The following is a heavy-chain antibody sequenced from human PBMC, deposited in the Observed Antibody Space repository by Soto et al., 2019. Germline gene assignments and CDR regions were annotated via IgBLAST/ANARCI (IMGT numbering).Heavy chain of an antibody. Sequence: SATLSLTCTVSGGTISSYYWSWIRQPPGKGLEWIGYIYYSGSTNYNPSLKSRVTISVDTSKNQFSLKLSSVTAADTAVYYCARRYGPGFDYWGQGTLVTVSS. J-gene: IGHJ4*02. CDR2: IYYSGST. D-gene: IGHD4-17*01. CDR3: ARRYGPGFDY. CDR1: GGTISSYY. V-gene: IGHV4-59*08.